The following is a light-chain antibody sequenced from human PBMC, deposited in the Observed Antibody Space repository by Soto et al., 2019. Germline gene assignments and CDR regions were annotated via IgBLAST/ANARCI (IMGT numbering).Light chain of an antibody. CDR1: QSFSSN. Sequence: EIVMTQSPATLYVSPGERATLSCRASQSFSSNLAWYQQKPGQAPRLLIYGESTRTTGIPARFSGSGSGTEFTLTISSLQSEDFEVYSCQQYNHWPTNTFGQGTKREIQ. V-gene: IGKV3-15*01. CDR3: QQYNHWPTNT. CDR2: GES. J-gene: IGKJ2*01.